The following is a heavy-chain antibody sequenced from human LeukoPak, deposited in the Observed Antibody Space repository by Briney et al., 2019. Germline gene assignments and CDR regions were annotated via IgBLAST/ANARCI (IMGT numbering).Heavy chain of an antibody. D-gene: IGHD3-22*01. CDR1: GYTFTKYY. CDR2: VDPEDGET. CDR3: AVDGEDSRMDV. Sequence: GASVKVSCKASGYTFTKYYIHWVQQAPGKGLAWMGRVDPEDGETIFAETFQGRISIFTDTSIDTLYMEIFGLTYEDTAVYYCAVDGEDSRMDVWGKGTTVTVSS. J-gene: IGHJ6*03. V-gene: IGHV1-69-2*01.